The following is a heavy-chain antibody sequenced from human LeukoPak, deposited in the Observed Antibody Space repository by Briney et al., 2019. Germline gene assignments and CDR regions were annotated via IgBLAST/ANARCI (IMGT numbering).Heavy chain of an antibody. V-gene: IGHV3-21*01. Sequence: GGSLRLSCAASGFTLSSYSMNWVRQAPGKGLEWVSSISSSSSYIYYADSVEGRFTISRDNAKNSLYLQMNSLRAEDTDVYYCASFLLYSAYYFAEYWGQGTLVTVSS. CDR2: ISSSSSYI. CDR3: ASFLLYSAYYFAEY. J-gene: IGHJ4*02. D-gene: IGHD5-12*01. CDR1: GFTLSSYS.